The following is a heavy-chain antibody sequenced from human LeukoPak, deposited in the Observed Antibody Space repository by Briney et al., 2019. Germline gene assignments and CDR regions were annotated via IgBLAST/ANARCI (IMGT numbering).Heavy chain of an antibody. CDR2: IYPGDSDT. D-gene: IGHD6-13*01. J-gene: IGHJ3*02. Sequence: GESLKISCKGSGYSFTSYWIGWVRQMPGKGLEWMGIIYPGDSDTRYSPSFQGQVTISADKSISTAYLQWSSLKASDTAMYYCASVRQQLDKDDAFDIWGQGTMVTVSS. CDR1: GYSFTSYW. V-gene: IGHV5-51*01. CDR3: ASVRQQLDKDDAFDI.